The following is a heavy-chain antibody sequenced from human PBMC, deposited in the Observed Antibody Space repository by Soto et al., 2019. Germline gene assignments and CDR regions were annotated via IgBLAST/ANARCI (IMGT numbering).Heavy chain of an antibody. CDR3: AREGADDILTGYYRGAFDI. D-gene: IGHD3-9*01. CDR2: TIPIFGTA. Sequence: QVQLVQSGAEVKKPGSSVKVSCKASGGTFSSYAISWVRQAPGQGLEWMGGTIPIFGTANYAQKFQGRVTITADESTSTAYMELSSLRSEDTAVYYCAREGADDILTGYYRGAFDIWGQGTMVTVSS. J-gene: IGHJ3*02. V-gene: IGHV1-69*01. CDR1: GGTFSSYA.